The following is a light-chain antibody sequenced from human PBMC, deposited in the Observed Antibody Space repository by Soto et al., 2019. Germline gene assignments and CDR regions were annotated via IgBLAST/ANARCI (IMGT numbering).Light chain of an antibody. CDR3: QQYGTSPVT. J-gene: IGKJ4*01. CDR1: QSVSSNY. CDR2: GAS. V-gene: IGKV3-20*01. Sequence: EIVLTQSPGTLSLSPGERATLSCRASQSVSSNYLAWYQQKPGQAPRLLMYGASSRATGIPDRFSGSGSGTDFTLTISRLEPQDFAVYYCQQYGTSPVTFDGATKVAIK.